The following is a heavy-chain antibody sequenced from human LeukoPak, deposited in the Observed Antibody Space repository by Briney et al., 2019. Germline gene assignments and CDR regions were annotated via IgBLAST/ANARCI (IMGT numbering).Heavy chain of an antibody. CDR3: ARRGSLDI. Sequence: PGGSLRLSCVVSGFSFSNYWMSWVRQGPGKSLGCVANIKDDGSAKYYVDSVRGRFTVYRDNAINTLYLQMNNLRIEDTAVYYCARRGSLDIWGQGTLVTVSS. J-gene: IGHJ4*02. V-gene: IGHV3-7*01. CDR1: GFSFSNYW. D-gene: IGHD3-10*01. CDR2: IKDDGSAK.